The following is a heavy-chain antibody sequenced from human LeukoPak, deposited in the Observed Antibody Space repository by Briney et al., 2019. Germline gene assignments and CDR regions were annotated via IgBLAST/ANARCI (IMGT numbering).Heavy chain of an antibody. J-gene: IGHJ4*02. CDR3: ARDRDPYFLYGSGSIDY. V-gene: IGHV1-18*01. Sequence: ASVKVSCKASGYTFTTYGISWVRQAPGQGLEWVGWISVYNGNTNYAQKLQGRVTMTTDTSTSTAYMELRSLRSDDTAVYYCARDRDPYFLYGSGSIDYWGQGTLVTVSS. CDR2: ISVYNGNT. D-gene: IGHD3-10*01. CDR1: GYTFTTYG.